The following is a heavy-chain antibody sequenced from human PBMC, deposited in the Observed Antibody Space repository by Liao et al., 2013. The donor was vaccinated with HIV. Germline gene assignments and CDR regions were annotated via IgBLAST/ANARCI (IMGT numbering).Heavy chain of an antibody. Sequence: QVQLQESGPGLVKPSETLSLTCTVSDGSISTYYWSWIRQPPGKGLEWIGYVFYSGNTNYNPSLKGRVTMSLDTSKNHFSLRLSPVTTADTAVYYCASGISRPDAFDTWGQGRMVTVSS. CDR2: VFYSGNT. J-gene: IGHJ3*02. D-gene: IGHD1-26*01. CDR3: ASGISRPDAFDT. CDR1: DGSISTYY. V-gene: IGHV4-59*01.